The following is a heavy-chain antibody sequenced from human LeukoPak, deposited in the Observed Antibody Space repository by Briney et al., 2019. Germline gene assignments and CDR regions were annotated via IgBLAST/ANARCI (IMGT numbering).Heavy chain of an antibody. Sequence: GGSLRLSCAASGFSFSSNNMHWARQAPGKGLEWLAFMGSDGSTKYYADSVKGRFTISRDNSKNTLYLQMNSLRAEDTAVYYCAKEGCSGGSCYNWFDPWGQGTLVTVPS. CDR3: AKEGCSGGSCYNWFDP. CDR2: MGSDGSTK. CDR1: GFSFSSNN. J-gene: IGHJ5*02. V-gene: IGHV3-30*02. D-gene: IGHD2-15*01.